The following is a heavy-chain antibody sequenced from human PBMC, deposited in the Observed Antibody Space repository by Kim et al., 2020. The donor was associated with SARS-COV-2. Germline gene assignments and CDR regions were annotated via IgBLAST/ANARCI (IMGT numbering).Heavy chain of an antibody. CDR3: AGGTVTNPFDY. CDR1: GGSISSSSYY. D-gene: IGHD4-17*01. J-gene: IGHJ4*02. Sequence: SETLSLTCTVSGGSISSSSYYWGWIRQPPGKGLEWIGRIYYSRSTYYNPSLKSRVTISVDTSKNQFSLKLSSVTAADTAVYYCAGGTVTNPFDYLGQRT. V-gene: IGHV4-39*07. CDR2: IYYSRST.